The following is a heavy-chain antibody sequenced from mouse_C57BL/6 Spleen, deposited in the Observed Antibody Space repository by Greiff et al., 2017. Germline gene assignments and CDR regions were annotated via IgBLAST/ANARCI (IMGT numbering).Heavy chain of an antibody. D-gene: IGHD1-1*01. CDR1: GFNIKDYY. Sequence: EVQLQQSGAELVRPGASVKLSCTASGFNIKDYYMHWVKQRPEQGLEWIGRIDPEDGDTEYAPKFQGKATMTADTSSNTAYLQLSSLTSEDTAVYYCTTHYGSSYYFDYWGQGTTLTVSS. V-gene: IGHV14-1*01. CDR2: IDPEDGDT. J-gene: IGHJ2*01. CDR3: TTHYGSSYYFDY.